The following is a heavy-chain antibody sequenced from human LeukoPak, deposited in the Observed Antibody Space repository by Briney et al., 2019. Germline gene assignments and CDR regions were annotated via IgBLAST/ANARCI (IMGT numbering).Heavy chain of an antibody. CDR3: ARRGITILHY. CDR2: ISSSSTI. Sequence: PGGSLRLSCAASGFTFSSYSMNWVRQAPGKGLEWVSYISSSSTIYYADSVKGRFTISRDNAKNSLYLQMNSLRAEDTAVYYCARRGITILHYWGQGTLVTVSS. CDR1: GFTFSSYS. D-gene: IGHD3-9*01. V-gene: IGHV3-48*01. J-gene: IGHJ4*02.